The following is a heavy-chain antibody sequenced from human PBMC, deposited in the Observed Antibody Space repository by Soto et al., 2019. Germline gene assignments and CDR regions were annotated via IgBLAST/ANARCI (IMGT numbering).Heavy chain of an antibody. CDR2: ISGYNGDT. Sequence: QGQLVPSGAEVKKPGASVTVSCKASGYTFTRYHITWVRQAPGQGREWMGSISGYNGDTKYAKKLQGRVTMTANTSTTTAYMELTRLISDDRAVYYCAKNGQPPYYCYAMDVWGRGTTVTVSS. J-gene: IGHJ6*02. CDR3: AKNGQPPYYCYAMDV. CDR1: GYTFTRYH. D-gene: IGHD2-8*01. V-gene: IGHV1-18*01.